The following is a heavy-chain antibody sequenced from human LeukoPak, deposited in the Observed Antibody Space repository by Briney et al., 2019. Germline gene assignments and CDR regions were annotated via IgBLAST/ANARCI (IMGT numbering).Heavy chain of an antibody. Sequence: GGSLRLSCAASGFTFSDYYVSWIRQAPGKGLEWVSYISSSGSSIYYADSVKGRFTISRDNAKNSLYLQVNSLRAEDTAVYYCARVRLRYDDSGYRVDYFDYWGQGTLVTVSS. V-gene: IGHV3-11*01. J-gene: IGHJ4*02. CDR3: ARVRLRYDDSGYRVDYFDY. CDR2: ISSSGSSI. CDR1: GFTFSDYY. D-gene: IGHD3-22*01.